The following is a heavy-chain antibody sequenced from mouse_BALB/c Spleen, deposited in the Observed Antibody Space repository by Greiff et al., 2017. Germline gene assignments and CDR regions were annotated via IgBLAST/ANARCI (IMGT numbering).Heavy chain of an antibody. CDR2: ISSSSSTI. CDR3: ARNYYAMDY. CDR1: GFTFSSFG. Sequence: EVQRVESGGGLVQPGGSRKLSCAASGFTFSSFGMHWVRQAPEKGLEWVAYISSSSSTIYYADTVKGRFTISRDNPKNTLFLQMTSLRSEDTAMYYCARNYYAMDYWGQGTSVTVSS. V-gene: IGHV5-17*02. J-gene: IGHJ4*01.